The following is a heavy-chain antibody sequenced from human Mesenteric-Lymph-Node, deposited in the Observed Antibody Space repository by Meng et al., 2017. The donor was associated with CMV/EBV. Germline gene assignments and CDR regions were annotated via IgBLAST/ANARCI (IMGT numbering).Heavy chain of an antibody. V-gene: IGHV3-74*01. J-gene: IGHJ4*02. CDR3: ASCSSTSCYGY. CDR2: INSDGSIT. Sequence: GGSLRLSCAASQFTFSTYGVHWVRQAPGKGLEWVSRINSDGSITSYADSVKGRFTISRDNAKNTLYLEMNSLRAEDTAVYYCASCSSTSCYGYWGQGTLVTVSS. D-gene: IGHD2-2*01. CDR1: QFTFSTYG.